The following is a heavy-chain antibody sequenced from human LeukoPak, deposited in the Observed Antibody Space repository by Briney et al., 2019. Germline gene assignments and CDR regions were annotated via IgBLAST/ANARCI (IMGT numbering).Heavy chain of an antibody. V-gene: IGHV4-4*07. CDR3: ARDGTGYTSGWYPFAY. J-gene: IGHJ4*02. D-gene: IGHD6-19*01. CDR1: GGSISSHS. CDR2: IHTSGST. Sequence: SETRSLTCTVSGGSISSHSYNWIRQPAGKGLEWIGRIHTSGSTNYNPSPQSRVTMSVDTSKNQCSLKLRSAPAADTALYYCARDGTGYTSGWYPFAYWGQGTLVTVPS.